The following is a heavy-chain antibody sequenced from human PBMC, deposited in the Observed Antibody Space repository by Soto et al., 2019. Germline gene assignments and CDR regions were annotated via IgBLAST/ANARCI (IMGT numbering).Heavy chain of an antibody. V-gene: IGHV3-15*06. CDR1: GFTFTKAW. Sequence: EVQLVESGGGLVKPGGSLRLSCAASGFTFTKAWMSWVRQAPGKGPEWVGRIKSKADGGATFYASLVRGRFTVSRDDSKNTLYLQMNSLETEDTAVYYCTTDRRGVAEPSFDFWGRGTLVTVS. D-gene: IGHD6-13*01. J-gene: IGHJ4*02. CDR3: TTDRRGVAEPSFDF. CDR2: IKSKADGGAT.